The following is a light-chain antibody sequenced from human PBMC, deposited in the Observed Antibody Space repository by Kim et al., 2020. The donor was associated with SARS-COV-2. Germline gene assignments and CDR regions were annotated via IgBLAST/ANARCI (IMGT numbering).Light chain of an antibody. Sequence: EIVMTQSPATLSVSPGERATLSCRASQSVSSNVAWYQQKPGQAPRLLIYGASTGATGIPARFSGSGSGTEFTLTISSLQSEDLAVYHCQQYDDWPPWTFGQGTKVEIK. CDR1: QSVSSN. V-gene: IGKV3-15*01. J-gene: IGKJ1*01. CDR2: GAS. CDR3: QQYDDWPPWT.